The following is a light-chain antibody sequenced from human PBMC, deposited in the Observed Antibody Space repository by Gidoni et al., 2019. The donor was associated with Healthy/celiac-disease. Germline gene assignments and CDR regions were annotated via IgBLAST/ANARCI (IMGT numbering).Light chain of an antibody. J-gene: IGKJ1*01. CDR2: GAS. V-gene: IGKV3-15*01. CDR1: QSVSSN. CDR3: QQYNNWPPRT. Sequence: ELVLTQSPATLSVSPGARATLSCRASQSVSSNLAWYQQKPGQAPRLLIYGASTRATGIPDRFSGSGSGTEFTLTISRLESEDFAVYYCQQYNNWPPRTFGQGTQVEIK.